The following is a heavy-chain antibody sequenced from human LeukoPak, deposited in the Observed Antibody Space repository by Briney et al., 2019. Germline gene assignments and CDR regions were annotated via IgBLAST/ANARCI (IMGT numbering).Heavy chain of an antibody. Sequence: PGGSLRLSCAASGFTVSSNYMSWVRQAPGKGLEWVSAISGRGGSTYYADSVKGRFTISRDNSKNTLYLQMNSLRAEDTAVYYCAKGPYCSGGSSLLFDYWGQGTLVTVSS. CDR1: GFTVSSNY. CDR3: AKGPYCSGGSSLLFDY. J-gene: IGHJ4*02. CDR2: ISGRGGST. D-gene: IGHD2-15*01. V-gene: IGHV3-23*01.